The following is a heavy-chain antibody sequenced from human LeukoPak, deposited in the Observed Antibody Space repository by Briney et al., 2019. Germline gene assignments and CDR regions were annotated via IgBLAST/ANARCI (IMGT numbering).Heavy chain of an antibody. Sequence: GRSLRLSCAASGFTFSSYGMHWVRQAPGKGLEWVAVISYDGSNKYYADSVKGRFTISRDNSKNTLYLQMNSLRAEDTAVYYCAKVSAAVVTLPDDAFDIWGQGTMVTVSS. CDR3: AKVSAAVVTLPDDAFDI. CDR1: GFTFSSYG. D-gene: IGHD4-23*01. V-gene: IGHV3-30*18. J-gene: IGHJ3*02. CDR2: ISYDGSNK.